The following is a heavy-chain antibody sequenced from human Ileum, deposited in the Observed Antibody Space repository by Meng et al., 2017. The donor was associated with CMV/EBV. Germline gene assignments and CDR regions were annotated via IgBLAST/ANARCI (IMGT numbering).Heavy chain of an antibody. D-gene: IGHD3-10*01. CDR3: TTDIWWFGEEPHPDY. J-gene: IGHJ4*02. Sequence: FTFGNAGVGWVRQAAGKGLGWVCRTKSKTDGGTTDYAAPVKGRFTISRDDSKNTLYLQMNSLKTEDTAVYYCTTDIWWFGEEPHPDYWGQGTLVTVSS. CDR2: TKSKTDGGTT. CDR1: FTFGNAG. V-gene: IGHV3-15*01.